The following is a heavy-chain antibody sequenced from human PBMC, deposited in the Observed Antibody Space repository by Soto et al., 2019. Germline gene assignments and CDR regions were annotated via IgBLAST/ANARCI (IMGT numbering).Heavy chain of an antibody. CDR2: INRGKGVT. Sequence: GASVKVSCKASGYTLSKYARYWVRQAPGQGLEWMGWINRGKGVTAYSQNFQDRVTITRDTSASTVYMELNSLRVEDTAVYHCAKLRYFDWSAYNWFEYWGQGTPVTVSS. J-gene: IGHJ5*01. V-gene: IGHV1-3*01. CDR1: GYTLSKYA. CDR3: AKLRYFDWSAYNWFEY. D-gene: IGHD3-9*01.